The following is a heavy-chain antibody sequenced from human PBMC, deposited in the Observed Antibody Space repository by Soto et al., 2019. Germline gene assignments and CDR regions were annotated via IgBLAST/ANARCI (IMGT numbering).Heavy chain of an antibody. V-gene: IGHV3-33*01. D-gene: IGHD6-13*01. Sequence: GGSLRLSCAASGFTFSSYGMHWVRQAPGKGLEWVAVIWYDGSNKYYADSVKGRFTISRDNSKNTLYLQMNSLRAEDTAVYYCARENLQHLLVFFDYWGQGTLVIVSS. CDR1: GFTFSSYG. CDR2: IWYDGSNK. CDR3: ARENLQHLLVFFDY. J-gene: IGHJ4*02.